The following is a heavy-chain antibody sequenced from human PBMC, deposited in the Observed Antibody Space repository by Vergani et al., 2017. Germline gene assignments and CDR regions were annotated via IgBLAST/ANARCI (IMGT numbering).Heavy chain of an antibody. J-gene: IGHJ6*02. V-gene: IGHV1-69-2*01. Sequence: EVQLVQSGAEVKKPGATMKISCKVSGYTFTDHYMHWVKPAPGKGLEWMGLVDPEDGETIYAEKFKGRVTIAADTSTDTAHLELSSLRSEDTAVYYCATPQTVTTGGMGVLGQGTTVIVSS. CDR3: ATPQTVTTGGMGV. CDR2: VDPEDGET. D-gene: IGHD4-17*01. CDR1: GYTFTDHY.